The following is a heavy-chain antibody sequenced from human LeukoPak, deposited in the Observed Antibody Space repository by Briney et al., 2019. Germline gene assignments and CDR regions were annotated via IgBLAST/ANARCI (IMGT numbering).Heavy chain of an antibody. V-gene: IGHV3-21*01. CDR1: GFTFSSYS. CDR2: ISSSSSYI. Sequence: GGSLRLSCAASGFTFSSYSMNWVRQAPGEGLEWVSSISSSSSYIYYADSVKGRFTISRDNPKNSLYLQMNSLRAEDTAVYYCARGDYYDSSGYGYWGQGTLVTVSS. J-gene: IGHJ4*02. D-gene: IGHD3-22*01. CDR3: ARGDYYDSSGYGY.